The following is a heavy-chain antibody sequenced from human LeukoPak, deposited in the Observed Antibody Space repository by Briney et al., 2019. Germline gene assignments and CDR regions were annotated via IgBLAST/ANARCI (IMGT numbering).Heavy chain of an antibody. D-gene: IGHD3-9*01. CDR3: ATSYTSVDILTGYYLDY. J-gene: IGHJ4*02. CDR1: GYTFTGYY. V-gene: IGHV1-2*02. CDR2: INPNSGGT. Sequence: ASVKVSCKASGYTFTGYYMHWVRQAPGQGLEWMGWINPNSGGTNYAQKFQGRVTMTRDTSISTAYMELSRLRSDDTAVYYCATSYTSVDILTGYYLDYWGQGTLVTVPS.